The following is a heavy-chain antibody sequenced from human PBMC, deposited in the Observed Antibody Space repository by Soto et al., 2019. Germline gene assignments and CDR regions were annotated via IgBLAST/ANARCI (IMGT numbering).Heavy chain of an antibody. D-gene: IGHD3-10*01. J-gene: IGHJ6*02. CDR1: GGSFSGYY. CDR2: VNHGGTS. Sequence: XETLSLTCAVHGGSFSGYYWDWIRQPPGKGLEWIGEVNHGGTSNYNPSLKSRAIISVDTSKNQFSLKLTSVTAEDTALYFCASSSCLRSGDLFHDLDVWGQGTTVTVS. V-gene: IGHV4-34*01. CDR3: ASSSCLRSGDLFHDLDV.